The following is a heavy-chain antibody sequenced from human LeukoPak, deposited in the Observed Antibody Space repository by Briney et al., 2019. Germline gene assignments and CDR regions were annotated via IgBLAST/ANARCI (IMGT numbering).Heavy chain of an antibody. CDR1: GGSFSGYY. D-gene: IGHD2-15*01. J-gene: IGHJ3*02. V-gene: IGHV4-34*01. CDR3: ARGLGSVAALDAFDI. CDR2: INHSGST. Sequence: SETLSLTCAVYGGSFSGYYWSWIRQPPGKGLEWIGEINHSGSTNYNPSLKSRVTISVDTSKNQFSLKLSSVTAADTAVYYCARGLGSVAALDAFDIWGQGTMVTVSS.